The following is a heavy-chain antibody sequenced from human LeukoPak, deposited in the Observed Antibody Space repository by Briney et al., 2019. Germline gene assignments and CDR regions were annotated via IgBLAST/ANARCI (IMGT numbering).Heavy chain of an antibody. J-gene: IGHJ4*02. CDR1: GDSIKNSNYY. CDR3: ARERAPYTSSYY. Sequence: TSETLSLTCTVSGDSIKNSNYYWAWIRQPPGKGLEWIGSVFYSGSTYYNPSLKSRVTISVDRSKDQFSLKLSSVTAADTAMYYCARERAPYTSSYYWGQGTLVTVSS. CDR2: VFYSGST. V-gene: IGHV4-39*07. D-gene: IGHD6-13*01.